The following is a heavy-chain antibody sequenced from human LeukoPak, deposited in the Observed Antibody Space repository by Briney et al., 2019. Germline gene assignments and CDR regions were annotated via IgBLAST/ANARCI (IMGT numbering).Heavy chain of an antibody. J-gene: IGHJ4*02. D-gene: IGHD3-22*01. V-gene: IGHV3-7*01. Sequence: GGSLRLSCAASGFIFSSYWMSWVRQAPGKGLEWVASIKEDGTETYYVDSVKGRFTISRDNAKNSLYLQMNSLRAEDTAVYYCARDTYYDSSGYYGRDFDYWGQGTLVTVSS. CDR1: GFIFSSYW. CDR2: IKEDGTET. CDR3: ARDTYYDSSGYYGRDFDY.